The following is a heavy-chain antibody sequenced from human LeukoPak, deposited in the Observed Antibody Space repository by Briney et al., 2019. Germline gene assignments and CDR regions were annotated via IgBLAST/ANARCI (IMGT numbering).Heavy chain of an antibody. D-gene: IGHD5-18*01. CDR2: IKSDGSSI. Sequence: GGSLRLSCAASGFTFSSHWMHWVRQAPGNGLVWVSRIKSDGSSISYADSVTGRFTIPRDNANNTLYLQMNSLRAEDTAVYYCARSGYSYGRKGATFDYWGQGTLVTVSS. V-gene: IGHV3-74*01. J-gene: IGHJ4*02. CDR1: GFTFSSHW. CDR3: ARSGYSYGRKGATFDY.